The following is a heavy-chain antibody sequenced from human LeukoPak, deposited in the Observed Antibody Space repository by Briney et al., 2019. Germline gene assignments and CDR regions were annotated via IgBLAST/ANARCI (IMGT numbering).Heavy chain of an antibody. Sequence: GGSLRLSCAGSGFSFSSYGMHWVRQAPGKGLEWMAFIRSDGSNKYYADSVKGRFTISRDNSKNTLYLQMNSLRAEDTAVYYCARERFAFDIWGQGTMVTVSS. CDR3: ARERFAFDI. CDR1: GFSFSSYG. D-gene: IGHD3-3*01. V-gene: IGHV3-30*02. CDR2: IRSDGSNK. J-gene: IGHJ3*02.